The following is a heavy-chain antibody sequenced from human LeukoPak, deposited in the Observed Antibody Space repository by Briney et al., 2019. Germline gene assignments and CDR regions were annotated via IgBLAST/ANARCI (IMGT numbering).Heavy chain of an antibody. D-gene: IGHD2-15*01. CDR3: ARDRDMRDYYYGMDV. CDR1: GYTFTSYG. J-gene: IGHJ6*02. V-gene: IGHV1-18*01. CDR2: ISAYNGNT. Sequence: ASVKVSCKASGYTFTSYGISWVRQAPGQGLEWMGWISAYNGNTNYAQKLQGRVTMTTDTSTSTAYMELRSLRSDDTAVYCCARDRDMRDYYYGMDVWGQGTTVTVSS.